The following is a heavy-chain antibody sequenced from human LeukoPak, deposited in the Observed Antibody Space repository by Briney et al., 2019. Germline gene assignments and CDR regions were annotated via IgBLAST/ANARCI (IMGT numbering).Heavy chain of an antibody. Sequence: SETLSLTCTVSGGSISSYYWTWIRQPAGKGLEWIGRIYTTGSTNYNPSLNSRVTMSVDTSNNQFSLKLSSVTAADTAVYYCTRHDAVPVIGHGMGVWGQGTTVTVSS. J-gene: IGHJ6*02. CDR3: TRHDAVPVIGHGMGV. V-gene: IGHV4-4*07. CDR2: IYTTGST. D-gene: IGHD3-16*02. CDR1: GGSISSYY.